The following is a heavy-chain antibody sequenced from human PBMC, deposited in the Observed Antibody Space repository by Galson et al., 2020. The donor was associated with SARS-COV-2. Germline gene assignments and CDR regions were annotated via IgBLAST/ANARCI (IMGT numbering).Heavy chain of an antibody. CDR2: FDPEDGET. J-gene: IGHJ5*02. CDR3: ATGPVVVTATWFDP. V-gene: IGHV1-24*01. Sequence: ASVKVSCKVSGYTLTELSMHWVRQAPGKGLEWMGGFDPEDGETIYAQKFQGRVTMTEDTSTDTAYMELSSLRSEDTAVYYCATGPVVVTATWFDPWGQGTLVTVSS. CDR1: GYTLTELS. D-gene: IGHD2-21*02.